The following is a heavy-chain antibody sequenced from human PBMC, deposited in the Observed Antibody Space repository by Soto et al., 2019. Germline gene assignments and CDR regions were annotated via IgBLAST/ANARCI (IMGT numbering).Heavy chain of an antibody. V-gene: IGHV1-8*01. CDR3: ARGQLTLIAAAVIGGGAGAFDI. Sequence: VASVKVSCKASGYTFTSYDIYWVRQATGQGLEWMGWLNPNTGNSGYAQKFQGRITVTSDTSINTVHMELSSLRSEDTAVYYCARGQLTLIAAAVIGGGAGAFDIWGQGTMVTVSS. J-gene: IGHJ3*02. CDR2: LNPNTGNS. CDR1: GYTFTSYD. D-gene: IGHD6-13*01.